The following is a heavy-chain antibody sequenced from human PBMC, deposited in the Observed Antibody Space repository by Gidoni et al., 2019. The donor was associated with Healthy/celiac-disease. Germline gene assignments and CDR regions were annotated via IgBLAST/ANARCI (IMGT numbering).Heavy chain of an antibody. CDR3: ARGALDIVVVPAAIKHYYYHYMDV. D-gene: IGHD2-2*01. CDR1: GGSISSGGYS. J-gene: IGHJ6*03. Sequence: QLQLQESGSGLVKPSQTLSLTCAVSGGSISSGGYSWSWIRQPPGKTLEWIGYIFHSGSTYSNPSLKSRVTISVDRSKNQFSLKLSSVTAADTAVYYCARGALDIVVVPAAIKHYYYHYMDVWGKGTTVTVSS. CDR2: IFHSGST. V-gene: IGHV4-30-2*01.